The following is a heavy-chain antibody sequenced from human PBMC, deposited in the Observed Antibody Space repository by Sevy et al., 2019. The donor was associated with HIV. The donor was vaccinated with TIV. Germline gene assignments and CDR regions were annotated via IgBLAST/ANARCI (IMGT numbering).Heavy chain of an antibody. CDR3: ARDGDGYNSDGFDI. V-gene: IGHV3-48*03. D-gene: IGHD5-12*01. Sequence: GGSLRLSCAASGFTFSNYEMNWVRQAPGKGLEWVSYISSPGTNIYYADSVKGRFTISRDNAKSSLYLQMNSLRAEDTAVYYCARDGDGYNSDGFDIWGQGTMVTVSS. J-gene: IGHJ3*02. CDR1: GFTFSNYE. CDR2: ISSPGTNI.